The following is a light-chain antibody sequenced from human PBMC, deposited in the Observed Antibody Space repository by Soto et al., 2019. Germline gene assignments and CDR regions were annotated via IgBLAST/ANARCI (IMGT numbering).Light chain of an antibody. CDR1: SSDVGSYNL. J-gene: IGLJ2*01. CDR3: CSYATPRL. Sequence: QSALTQPASVSGSPGQSITISCTGTSSDVGSYNLVSWYQQHPGKAPKLIIYEVSERPSGVSRRFSGSKSGNTASLTISGLQAEDEADYYCCSYATPRLFGGGTKLTVL. V-gene: IGLV2-23*02. CDR2: EVS.